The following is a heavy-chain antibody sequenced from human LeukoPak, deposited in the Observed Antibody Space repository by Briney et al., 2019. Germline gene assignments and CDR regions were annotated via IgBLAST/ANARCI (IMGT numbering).Heavy chain of an antibody. CDR2: ISGSGSST. V-gene: IGHV3-23*01. Sequence: GGSLRLSCAASEFTFNNYAMTWVRQAPGKGLEWVSGISGSGSSTYYADSVKGQFTISRDNSKNAVYLQVNSLSAEDTAVYYCAKLGNGNVWGTYRDNWFDPWGQGTLVTVSS. D-gene: IGHD3-16*02. CDR3: AKLGNGNVWGTYRDNWFDP. CDR1: EFTFNNYA. J-gene: IGHJ5*02.